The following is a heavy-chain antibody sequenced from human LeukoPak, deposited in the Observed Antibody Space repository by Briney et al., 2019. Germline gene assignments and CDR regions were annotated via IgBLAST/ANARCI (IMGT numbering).Heavy chain of an antibody. CDR2: ISGSGVTT. J-gene: IGHJ4*02. CDR1: GFTFSSYA. V-gene: IGHV3-23*01. Sequence: GNSLRLSCAASGFTFSSYAMSWVRQAPGKVLEWVSAISGSGVTTNYADSVKGRFTISRDNSKNTLYLQMNSLRAEDTAVYYCAKDALDYYDISGYYYSFGHSDYWGQGTLVTVSS. CDR3: AKDALDYYDISGYYYSFGHSDY. D-gene: IGHD3-22*01.